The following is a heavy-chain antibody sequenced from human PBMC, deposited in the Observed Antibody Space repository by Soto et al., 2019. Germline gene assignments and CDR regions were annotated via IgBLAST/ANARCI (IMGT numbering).Heavy chain of an antibody. V-gene: IGHV4-59*01. D-gene: IGHD3-22*01. CDR1: GGSISSYY. J-gene: IGHJ5*02. CDR3: ARDSKTYYYDSSGYYEGGFDP. Sequence: SETLSLTCTVSGGSISSYYWSWIRQPPGKGLGWIGYIYYSGSTNYNPSLKSRVTISVDTSKNQFSLKLSSVTAADTAVYYCARDSKTYYYDSSGYYEGGFDPWGQGTLVTVSS. CDR2: IYYSGST.